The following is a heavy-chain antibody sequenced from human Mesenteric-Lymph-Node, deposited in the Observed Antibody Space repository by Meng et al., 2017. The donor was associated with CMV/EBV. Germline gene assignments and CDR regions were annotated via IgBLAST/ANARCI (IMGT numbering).Heavy chain of an antibody. D-gene: IGHD3-3*01. CDR2: INQGGTKK. Sequence: GGPLRLSCVASGFTFNIYWMSWVRQAPGKGLEWVANINQGGTKKYYVDSVKGRFNISRDDAKNSLYLQMNNLRAEDTAVYYCAKTEDDFWSGQPYFFDSWGQGALVTSPQ. V-gene: IGHV3-7*01. CDR1: GFTFNIYW. CDR3: AKTEDDFWSGQPYFFDS. J-gene: IGHJ4*02.